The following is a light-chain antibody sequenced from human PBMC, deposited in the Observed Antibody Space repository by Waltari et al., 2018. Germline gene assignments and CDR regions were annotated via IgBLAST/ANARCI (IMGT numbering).Light chain of an antibody. J-gene: IGKJ4*01. Sequence: EIVLTQSPATLSLSPGERATLSCRASQSVSTYLAWYQQKPGQAPSLLIYDSSNGATGIPARFSGSGSGTDFTLTISSLEPEDFAIYFCQQRSDWPPLTFGGGTKVEIK. CDR1: QSVSTY. V-gene: IGKV3-11*01. CDR3: QQRSDWPPLT. CDR2: DSS.